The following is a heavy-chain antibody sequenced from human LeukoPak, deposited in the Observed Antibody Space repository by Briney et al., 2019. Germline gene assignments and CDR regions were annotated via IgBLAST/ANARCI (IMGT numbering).Heavy chain of an antibody. J-gene: IGHJ6*03. V-gene: IGHV3-30*18. Sequence: PGGSLRLSCAASGFTFSSYGMHWVRQAPGKGLEWVAVISYDGTTKYYGDSVKGRFTISRDNSKNTLYLQMNSLRAEDTAVYYCAKVGMVRYYYYYMDVWGKGTTVTISS. CDR1: GFTFSSYG. D-gene: IGHD3-3*01. CDR2: ISYDGTTK. CDR3: AKVGMVRYYYYYMDV.